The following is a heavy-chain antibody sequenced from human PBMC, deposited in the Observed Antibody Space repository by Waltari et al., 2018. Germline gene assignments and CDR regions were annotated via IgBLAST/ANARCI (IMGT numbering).Heavy chain of an antibody. D-gene: IGHD3-22*01. CDR3: AKGRLLQPSTPFDY. V-gene: IGHV3-30*02. J-gene: IGHJ4*02. CDR2: IRDDGSNK. CDR1: GFTFSSYG. Sequence: QVQLVESGGGVVQPGGSLRLSCAASGFTFSSYGMHWVRQAPGKGLEWVAFIRDDGSNKYYADSVKGRFTISRDNSKNTLYLQMNSLRAEDTAVYYCAKGRLLQPSTPFDYWGQGTLVTVSS.